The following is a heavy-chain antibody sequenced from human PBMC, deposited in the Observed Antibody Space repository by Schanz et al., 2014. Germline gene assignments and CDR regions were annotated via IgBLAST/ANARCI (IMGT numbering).Heavy chain of an antibody. D-gene: IGHD1-1*01. J-gene: IGHJ5*02. CDR2: INGDGSNT. CDR3: TRDVRLDRRGNWFDP. CDR1: GFTFSPYW. Sequence: EVQLVESGGGLVQPGGSLRLSCGSSGFTFSPYWMHWVRQAPGKGLVWVSRINGDGSNTNYADSVKGRFTISRDNSKNLLYLQMNSLRAEDTAVYYCTRDVRLDRRGNWFDPWGQGTLVTVSS. V-gene: IGHV3-74*01.